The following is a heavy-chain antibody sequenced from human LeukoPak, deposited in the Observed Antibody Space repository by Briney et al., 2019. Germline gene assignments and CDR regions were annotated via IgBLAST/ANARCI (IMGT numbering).Heavy chain of an antibody. J-gene: IGHJ5*02. CDR1: GYTFTGNY. Sequence: ASVKVSCTASGYTFTGNYMYWGRQAPGQGLEWRGWIKPNSGGTNYAQKFQSRVTMTRDTSISTAYMELSRLRSDYTAVYYCARDVSSSWSGLWFDPEGQGTLVTVSS. V-gene: IGHV1-2*02. CDR3: ARDVSSSWSGLWFDP. CDR2: IKPNSGGT. D-gene: IGHD6-13*01.